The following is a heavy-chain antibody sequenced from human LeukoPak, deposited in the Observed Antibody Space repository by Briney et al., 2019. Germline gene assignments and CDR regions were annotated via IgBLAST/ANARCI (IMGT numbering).Heavy chain of an antibody. CDR3: AREVVNYHGSGSFSPRQDYYGMDV. Sequence: GASVKVSCKASGHSFANYGFSWVRQAPGQGLEWMGSIGAHNGNTNYAQKFQGGVTMTTDTSTTTAYMELRSLRSNDTAVYYCAREVVNYHGSGSFSPRQDYYGMDVWGQGTRVIVSS. CDR1: GHSFANYG. J-gene: IGHJ6*02. D-gene: IGHD3-10*01. V-gene: IGHV1-18*04. CDR2: IGAHNGNT.